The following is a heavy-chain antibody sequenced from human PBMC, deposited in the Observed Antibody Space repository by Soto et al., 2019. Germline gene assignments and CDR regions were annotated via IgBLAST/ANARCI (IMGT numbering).Heavy chain of an antibody. CDR1: GFTFSSYA. CDR2: ISGSGGST. D-gene: IGHD1-1*01. CDR3: AKDPAFLQLERRSYFDY. V-gene: IGHV3-23*01. J-gene: IGHJ4*02. Sequence: GGSLRLSCAASGFTFSSYAMSWVRQAPGKGLEWVSAISGSGGSTYYADSVKGRFTISRDNSKNTLYLQMNSLRAEDTAVYYCAKDPAFLQLERRSYFDYWGQGTLVTVSS.